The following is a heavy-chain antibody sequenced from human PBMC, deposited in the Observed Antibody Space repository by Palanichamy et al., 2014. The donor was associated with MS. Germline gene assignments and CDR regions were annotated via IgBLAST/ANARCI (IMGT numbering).Heavy chain of an antibody. CDR1: GYSFANYW. D-gene: IGHD1-26*01. J-gene: IGHJ4*02. Sequence: EVQLVQSGTEVKKPGESLEISCKASGYSFANYWIAWVRQMPGKGLEWMGIIYPGDSDTRYSPSFQGHVTISADKSINTAYLQWTSLRASDTAMYYCARQLSSGSYSVYWGQGTLVTVSS. CDR3: ARQLSSGSYSVY. CDR2: IYPGDSDT. V-gene: IGHV5-51*01.